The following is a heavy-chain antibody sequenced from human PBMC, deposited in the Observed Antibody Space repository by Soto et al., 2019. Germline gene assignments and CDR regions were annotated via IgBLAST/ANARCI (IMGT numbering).Heavy chain of an antibody. CDR3: ARVRGNYYDSSGARHDSYYFDY. CDR2: ISSSSSYI. Sequence: PVGSLRLSCAASGFTFSSYSMNWVRQAPGKGLEWVSSISSSSSYIYYADSVKGRFTISRDNAKNSLYLQMNSLRAEDTAVYYCARVRGNYYDSSGARHDSYYFDYWGQGTLVTVSS. J-gene: IGHJ4*02. D-gene: IGHD3-22*01. V-gene: IGHV3-21*01. CDR1: GFTFSSYS.